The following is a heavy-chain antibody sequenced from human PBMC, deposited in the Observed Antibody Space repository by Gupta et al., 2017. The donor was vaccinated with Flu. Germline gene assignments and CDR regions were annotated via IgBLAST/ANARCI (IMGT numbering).Heavy chain of an antibody. CDR3: ARAYWGYYMDV. J-gene: IGHJ6*03. Sequence: SISGGDYYWSWIREPPGKGLEWIGYIYYSGSTYYNPSLKSRVTISVDTSKNQFSLKLSSVTAADTAVYYCARAYWGYYMDVWGKVTTVTVSS. D-gene: IGHD3-16*01. CDR1: SISGGDYY. CDR2: IYYSGST. V-gene: IGHV4-30-4*01.